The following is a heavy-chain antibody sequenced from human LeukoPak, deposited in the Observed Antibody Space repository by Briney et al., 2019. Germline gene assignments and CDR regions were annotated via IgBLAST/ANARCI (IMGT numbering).Heavy chain of an antibody. CDR2: MYYSGTT. Sequence: LSLTFPVSGASVSSFYWNWIRPPPGKGLEWIGSMYYSGTTNYDPSFKSRVTISLDTSKNEFSLRLKFLTAADTAVYYCAGQVGARIRYYYTSGLDVWGQGTTVAVSS. CDR3: AGQVGARIRYYYTSGLDV. V-gene: IGHV4-59*02. J-gene: IGHJ6*02. D-gene: IGHD1-26*01. CDR1: GASVSSFY.